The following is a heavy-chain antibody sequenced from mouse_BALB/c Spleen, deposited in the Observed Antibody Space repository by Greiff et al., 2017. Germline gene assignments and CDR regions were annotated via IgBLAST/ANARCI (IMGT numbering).Heavy chain of an antibody. CDR1: GFNIKDTY. D-gene: IGHD4-1*01. CDR3: ARWANWDGGDY. V-gene: IGHV14-3*02. J-gene: IGHJ2*01. CDR2: IDPANGNT. Sequence: EVQLQQSGAELVKPGASVKLSCTASGFNIKDTYMHWVKQRPEQGLEWIGRIDPANGNTKYDPKFQGKATITADTSSNTAYLQLSSLTSEDTAVYYCARWANWDGGDYWGQGTTLTVSS.